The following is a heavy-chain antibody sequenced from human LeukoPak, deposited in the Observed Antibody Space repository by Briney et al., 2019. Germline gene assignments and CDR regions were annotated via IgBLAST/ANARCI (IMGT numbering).Heavy chain of an antibody. V-gene: IGHV3-23*01. D-gene: IGHD2-2*01. CDR3: ARGPGAINDYYMDV. J-gene: IGHJ6*03. CDR1: GFTFSAYG. CDR2: ISGNGDYT. Sequence: GGSVRLSCAASGFTFSAYGMSWVRQAPGKGLEWVSAISGNGDYTYYADSVKGQFTISRDNSKNTLFLQMNSLRAEDTAVYYCARGPGAINDYYMDVWGKGTTVTVSS.